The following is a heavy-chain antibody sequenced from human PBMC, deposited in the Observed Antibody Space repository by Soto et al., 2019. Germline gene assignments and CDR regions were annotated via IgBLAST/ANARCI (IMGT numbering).Heavy chain of an antibody. CDR3: ARDHPHSYGIYYFDY. J-gene: IGHJ4*02. D-gene: IGHD5-18*01. CDR2: IYSSGST. V-gene: IGHV4-59*01. CDR1: GGSITNYY. Sequence: QVQLQESGPGLVKPSETLSLTCAVSGGSITNYYWSWIRQPPGKGLEWIGYIYSSGSTNYNPSLKSRVTISADTSKNHVSLKLTSVTAADTAVYYCARDHPHSYGIYYFDYWGQGTLVTVSS.